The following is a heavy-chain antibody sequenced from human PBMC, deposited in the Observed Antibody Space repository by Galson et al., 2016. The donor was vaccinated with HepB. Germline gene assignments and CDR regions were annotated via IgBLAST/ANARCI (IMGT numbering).Heavy chain of an antibody. V-gene: IGHV4-39*01. Sequence: SLTCIVSGDSISSLEYYWGWIRQPPGRGLEWIGSIYYSGSTSYNPSLESRVTISVDTSKNQFSLRLSSVAAADTAVYYCATGISVAGKYYYYYMDVWGKGTPVTVSS. CDR3: ATGISVAGKYYYYYMDV. J-gene: IGHJ6*03. CDR1: GDSISSLEYY. D-gene: IGHD6-19*01. CDR2: IYYSGST.